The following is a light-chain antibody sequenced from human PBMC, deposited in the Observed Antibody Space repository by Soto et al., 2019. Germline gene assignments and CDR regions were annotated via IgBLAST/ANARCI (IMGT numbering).Light chain of an antibody. J-gene: IGKJ1*01. Sequence: VLTQSPGTLSLSPGERATLSCRASQSLSGNYLAWYQQKPGQAPRVLIYRASIRATGISDRFSGSGSGTDFTLTISRLEPEDFAVYYCQHYGASPWTFGQGTKVEIK. CDR1: QSLSGNY. V-gene: IGKV3-20*01. CDR2: RAS. CDR3: QHYGASPWT.